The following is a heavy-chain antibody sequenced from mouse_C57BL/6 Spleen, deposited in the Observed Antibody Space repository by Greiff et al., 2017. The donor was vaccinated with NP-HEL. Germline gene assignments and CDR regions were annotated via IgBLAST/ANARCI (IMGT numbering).Heavy chain of an antibody. CDR2: IYPGDGDT. V-gene: IGHV1-80*01. CDR3: ARDYYGSSYVYYAMDY. Sequence: QVQLQQSGAELVKPGASVKISCKASGYAFSSYWMNWVKQRPGKGLEWIGQIYPGDGDTNYNGKFKGKATLTADKSSSTAYMQLSSLTSEDSAVYFCARDYYGSSYVYYAMDYWGQGTSVTVSA. CDR1: GYAFSSYW. J-gene: IGHJ4*01. D-gene: IGHD1-1*01.